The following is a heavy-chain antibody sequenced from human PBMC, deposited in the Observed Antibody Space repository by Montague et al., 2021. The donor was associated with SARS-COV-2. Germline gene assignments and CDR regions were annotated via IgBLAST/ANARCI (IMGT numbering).Heavy chain of an antibody. J-gene: IGHJ3*01. Sequence: SLRLSCAGTGFSFSTYNTNWVRQAPGKGLEWISLMSAGGNTRYYADSVKGRFTVSRDNAKNSLYLQMDSLRAEDTAVYYCAVYTAVVLGQGTMVTVSS. V-gene: IGHV3-48*03. CDR3: AVYTAVV. CDR1: GFSFSTYN. CDR2: MSAGGNTR. D-gene: IGHD5-18*01.